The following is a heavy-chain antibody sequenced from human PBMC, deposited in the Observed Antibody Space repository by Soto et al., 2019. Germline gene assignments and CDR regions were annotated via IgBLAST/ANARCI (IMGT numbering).Heavy chain of an antibody. Sequence: SGPTLVNPTQTVTLTCTFSGFSLNTSGLCVSWIRQPPGKALEWLARIDWDDDKYYSTSLKSRLTITKDTSKNQVVLTMTNMDPVDTATYYCAHTKTAGIAAAANYFDYWGQGTLVTVSS. CDR2: IDWDDDK. J-gene: IGHJ4*02. D-gene: IGHD6-13*01. CDR1: GFSLNTSGLC. V-gene: IGHV2-70*12. CDR3: AHTKTAGIAAAANYFDY.